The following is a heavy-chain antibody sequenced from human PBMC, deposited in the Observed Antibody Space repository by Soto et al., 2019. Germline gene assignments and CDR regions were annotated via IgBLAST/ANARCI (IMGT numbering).Heavy chain of an antibody. CDR2: IKQDASEN. Sequence: HPGGSLRLSCAASGFTFSNYWMTWVRQAPGKGLEWVANIKQDASENFYVDSVKGRFTISRDNAKNSLYLQMNSLRVEDTAVYYCARDSGPRGYDAFDIWGQGTMVTVSS. CDR1: GFTFSNYW. V-gene: IGHV3-7*04. J-gene: IGHJ3*02. D-gene: IGHD2-8*02. CDR3: ARDSGPRGYDAFDI.